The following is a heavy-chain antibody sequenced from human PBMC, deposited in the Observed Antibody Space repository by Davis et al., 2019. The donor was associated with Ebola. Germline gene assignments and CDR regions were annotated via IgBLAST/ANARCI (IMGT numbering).Heavy chain of an antibody. Sequence: SVKVSCKASGGTFSSYAISWVRQAPGQGLEWMGRIIPILGIANYAQKFQGRVTITADKSTSTAYMELSSLRSEDTAVYYCATVVGATLRSFDYWGQGTLVTVSS. CDR2: IIPILGIA. D-gene: IGHD1-26*01. V-gene: IGHV1-69*04. CDR3: ATVVGATLRSFDY. CDR1: GGTFSSYA. J-gene: IGHJ4*02.